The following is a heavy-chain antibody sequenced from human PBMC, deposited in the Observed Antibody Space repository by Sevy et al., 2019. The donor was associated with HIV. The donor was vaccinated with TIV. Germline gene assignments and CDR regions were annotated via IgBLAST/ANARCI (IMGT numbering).Heavy chain of an antibody. J-gene: IGHJ5*02. CDR1: GGSISSYY. V-gene: IGHV4-4*07. CDR2: IYTSGST. Sequence: SETLSLTCTVSGGSISSYYWSWIRQPAGKGLEWIGRIYTSGSTNYNPSLKSRVTMSVDTSKNQFSLRLSAVTAADTAVYYCAGEEVPSDIVVVQAALGWFDPWGQGTLVTVSS. CDR3: AGEEVPSDIVVVQAALGWFDP. D-gene: IGHD2-2*01.